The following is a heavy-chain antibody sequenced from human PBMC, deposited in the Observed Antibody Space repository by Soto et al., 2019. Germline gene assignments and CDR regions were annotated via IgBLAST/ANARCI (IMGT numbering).Heavy chain of an antibody. Sequence: QVQLVQSGVEVKKPGSSVRVSCKASGDTFNKFGISWVRQAPGQGLEWMGGIIPMYGAANSAQKFRDRVSITADESTSTVYMYLSSLISEDTAVYFCARCMRALRTDDVFDIWGTGTVVTVSS. J-gene: IGHJ3*02. V-gene: IGHV1-69*01. CDR3: ARCMRALRTDDVFDI. CDR1: GDTFNKFG. CDR2: IIPMYGAA.